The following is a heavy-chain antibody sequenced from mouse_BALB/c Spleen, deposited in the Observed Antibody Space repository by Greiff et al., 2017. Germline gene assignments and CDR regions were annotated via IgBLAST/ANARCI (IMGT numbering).Heavy chain of an antibody. V-gene: IGHV2-9*02. CDR2: IWAGGST. CDR1: GFSLTSYG. J-gene: IGHJ1*01. CDR3: ARDRDGGWYFDV. Sequence: VKLVESGPGLVAPSQSLSITCTVSGFSLTSYGVHWVRQPPGKGLEWLGVIWAGGSTNYNSALMSRLSISKDNSKSQVFLKMNSLQTDDTAVYYCARDRDGGWYFDVWGAGTTVTVSS.